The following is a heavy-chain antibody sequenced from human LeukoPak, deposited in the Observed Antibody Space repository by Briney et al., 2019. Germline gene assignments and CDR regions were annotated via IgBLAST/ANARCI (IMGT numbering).Heavy chain of an antibody. Sequence: SETLSLTCAVYGGSFSGYYWSWIRQPPGKGLEWIGEINHSGSTNYNPSLKSRVTMSVDTSKNQFSLKLSSVTAADTAVYYCARDYRNVMDVWGKGTTVTVSS. CDR2: INHSGST. J-gene: IGHJ6*03. D-gene: IGHD3-10*01. CDR3: ARDYRNVMDV. CDR1: GGSFSGYY. V-gene: IGHV4-34*01.